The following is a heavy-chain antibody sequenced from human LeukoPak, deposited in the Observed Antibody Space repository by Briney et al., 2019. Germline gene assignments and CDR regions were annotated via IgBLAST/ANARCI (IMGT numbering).Heavy chain of an antibody. V-gene: IGHV4-39*07. Sequence: SETLSLTCTVSGGSISSYYWSWIRQPPGKGLEWIGSIYYSGSTYYNPSLKSRVTISVDTSKNQFSLKLSSVTAADTAVYYCARATSSMDVWGQGTTVTVSS. CDR2: IYYSGST. CDR1: GGSISSYY. D-gene: IGHD2-2*01. J-gene: IGHJ6*02. CDR3: ARATSSMDV.